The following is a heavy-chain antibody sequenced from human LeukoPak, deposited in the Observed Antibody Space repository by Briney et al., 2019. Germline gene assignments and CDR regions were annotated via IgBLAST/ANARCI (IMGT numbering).Heavy chain of an antibody. CDR3: AKDSSGWYGPNWFDP. J-gene: IGHJ5*02. CDR1: GFTFSSYA. CDR2: ISGSGSST. D-gene: IGHD6-19*01. V-gene: IGHV3-23*01. Sequence: PGGSLRLSCAASGFTFSSYAMNWVRQAPGKGLEWVSGISGSGSSTYYADSVKGRFTISRDNSKNTLYLQMNSLRAEETAVYYCAKDSSGWYGPNWFDPWGQGTLVTVSS.